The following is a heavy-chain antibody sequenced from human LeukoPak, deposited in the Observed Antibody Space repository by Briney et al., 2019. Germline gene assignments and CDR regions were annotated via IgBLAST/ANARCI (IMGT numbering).Heavy chain of an antibody. CDR2: IRIKAHSYAT. Sequence: GGSLKLSCAASGFTFSGSAMHWVRQASGKGLEWVGRIRIKAHSYATEYGASGKGRFTISRDDSQNTAFLQMNSLKTEDTAVYYCASRSTVGQTWFDPWGQGPVVIVSS. D-gene: IGHD4-11*01. J-gene: IGHJ5*02. V-gene: IGHV3-73*01. CDR3: ASRSTVGQTWFDP. CDR1: GFTFSGSA.